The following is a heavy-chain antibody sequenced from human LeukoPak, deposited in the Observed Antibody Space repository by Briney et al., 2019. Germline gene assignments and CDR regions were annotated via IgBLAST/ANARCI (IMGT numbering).Heavy chain of an antibody. CDR2: ISSGSIYI. D-gene: IGHD4-23*01. V-gene: IGHV3-21*01. CDR3: ARDLHGGVFDY. CDR1: GFTFSSYS. Sequence: PGGSLRLSCAASGFTFSSYSMNWVRQAPGKGLEWVSSISSGSIYIYYADSVKGRFTISRDNAKNSLYLQMNSLRAEDTAVYYCARDLHGGVFDYWGQGTLVTVSS. J-gene: IGHJ4*02.